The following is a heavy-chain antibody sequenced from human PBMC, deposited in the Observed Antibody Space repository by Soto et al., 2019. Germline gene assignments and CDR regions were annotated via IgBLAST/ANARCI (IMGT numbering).Heavy chain of an antibody. CDR1: GGSISSYY. V-gene: IGHV4-59*01. CDR3: ARDPGGGYYMDV. CDR2: IYYSGST. J-gene: IGHJ6*03. Sequence: SETLSLTWTVSGGSISSYYWSWIRQPPGKGLEWIGYIYYSGSTNYDPSLKSRVTISVDTSKNQFSLKLSSVTAADTAVYYCARDPGGGYYMDVWGKGTTVTVSS. D-gene: IGHD3-10*01.